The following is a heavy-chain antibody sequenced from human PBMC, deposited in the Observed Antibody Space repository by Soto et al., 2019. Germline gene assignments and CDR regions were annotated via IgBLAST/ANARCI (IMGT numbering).Heavy chain of an antibody. CDR2: MSYDGTNT. D-gene: IGHD6-19*01. CDR3: ARDPSPYTSGWYGIDF. V-gene: IGHV3-30-3*01. CDR1: GFMFSAYA. J-gene: IGHJ4*01. Sequence: QVQLVESGGGVVQPGASLSLSCTASGFMFSAYAMLWVRQAPGKGLEWVAAMSYDGTNTYYADSLKGRFTISRDNSKNTLFLQMSSLTADDSAVYYCARDPSPYTSGWYGIDFWGLGTLVTVSS.